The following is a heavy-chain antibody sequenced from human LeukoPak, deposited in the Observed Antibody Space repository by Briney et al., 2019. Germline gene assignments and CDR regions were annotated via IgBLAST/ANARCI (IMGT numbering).Heavy chain of an antibody. CDR1: GFTLSSYV. V-gene: IGHV3-23*01. Sequence: GGSLRLSCSASGFTLSSYVMSWVRQAPGKGLEWVSTLTNSGGTTYYADSVKGRFTISRDNPKNALYLQMSSLRDEDTAIYYCANRRNYASDYWGQGTLVTVSS. D-gene: IGHD1-14*01. CDR2: LTNSGGTT. CDR3: ANRRNYASDY. J-gene: IGHJ4*02.